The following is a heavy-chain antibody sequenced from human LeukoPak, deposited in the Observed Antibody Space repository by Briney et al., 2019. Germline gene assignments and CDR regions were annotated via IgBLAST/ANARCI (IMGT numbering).Heavy chain of an antibody. CDR3: ARGDGSYYGSGRGYFDY. CDR1: GGSVSSGSYY. V-gene: IGHV4-61*01. CDR2: IYYSGST. Sequence: SETLSLTCTVSGGSVSSGSYYWSWIRQPPGKGLEWIGYIYYSGSTNYNPSLKSRVTISVDTSKNQFSLKLSSVTAADTAVYYCARGDGSYYGSGRGYFDYWGQGTLVTVSS. D-gene: IGHD3-10*01. J-gene: IGHJ4*02.